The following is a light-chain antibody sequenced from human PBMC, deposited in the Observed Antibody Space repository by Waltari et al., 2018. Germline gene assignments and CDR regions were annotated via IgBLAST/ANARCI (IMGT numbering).Light chain of an antibody. J-gene: IGKJ2*01. CDR3: MQGTHWPLYT. CDR2: KVS. V-gene: IGKV2-30*01. CDR1: QRLVNSDGNTY. Sequence: DVVMTQSPLSLPVTLGQRASISCRSSQRLVNSDGNTYLNWFKQRPGQSPRRLISKVSNRESGVPDRFSGSGSGTDFTLKISRVEAEDVGVYYCMQGTHWPLYTFGQGTKLEIK.